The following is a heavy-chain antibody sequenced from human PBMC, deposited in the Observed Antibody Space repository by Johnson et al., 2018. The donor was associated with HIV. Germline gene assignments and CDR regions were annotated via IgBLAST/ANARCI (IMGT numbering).Heavy chain of an antibody. CDR2: IYSGGTT. CDR3: ARAVTPFGDWEAFEI. Sequence: VQLVESGGGLVKPGGSLRLSCAASGFTVSSNYMSWVRQAPGKGLEWVSVIYSGGTTFYADSVKGRFTISRDNSKNTLYLQMNSLRAEDTAVYYCARAVTPFGDWEAFEIWGQGTMVTVSS. V-gene: IGHV3-66*01. J-gene: IGHJ3*02. D-gene: IGHD3-10*01. CDR1: GFTVSSNY.